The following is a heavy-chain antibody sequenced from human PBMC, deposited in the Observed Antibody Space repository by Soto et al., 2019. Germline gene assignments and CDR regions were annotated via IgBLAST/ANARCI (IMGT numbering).Heavy chain of an antibody. CDR3: ARESGGYGEYYYYGMDV. D-gene: IGHD4-17*01. CDR1: GGSISSGGYY. CDR2: IYYSGST. Sequence: PSETLSLTCTVSGGSISSGGYYWSWIRQHPGKGLEWIGYIYYSGSTYYNPSLKSRVTISVDTSKNQFPLKLSSVTAADTAVYYCARESGGYGEYYYYGMDVWGQGTTVTVSS. J-gene: IGHJ6*02. V-gene: IGHV4-31*03.